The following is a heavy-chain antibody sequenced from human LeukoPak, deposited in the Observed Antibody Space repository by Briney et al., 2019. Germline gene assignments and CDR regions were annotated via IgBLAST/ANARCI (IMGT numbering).Heavy chain of an antibody. CDR1: EFIFTNYG. Sequence: GRSLRLSCIASEFIFTNYGMHWVRQAPSKGLEWVALISYDGDNQYYADSVRGRFTISRDNSKNTLSLQMNSLKTEDTAVYYCARDPSLRTTADYWGQGTLVTVSS. CDR3: ARDPSLRTTADY. J-gene: IGHJ4*02. D-gene: IGHD1-1*01. V-gene: IGHV3-30*03. CDR2: ISYDGDNQ.